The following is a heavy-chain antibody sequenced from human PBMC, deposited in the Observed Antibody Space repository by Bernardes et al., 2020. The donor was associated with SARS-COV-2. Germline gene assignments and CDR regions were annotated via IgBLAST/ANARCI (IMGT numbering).Heavy chain of an antibody. V-gene: IGHV3-30*18. Sequence: GGSLRLSCAASGFTFSSYGMHWVRQAPGTGLEWVAVISYDGSNKYYADSVKGRFTISRDNSKNTLYLQMNSLRAEDTAVYYCAKDGRLNPYYYDSSGYDYWGQGTLVTVSS. J-gene: IGHJ4*02. CDR3: AKDGRLNPYYYDSSGYDY. D-gene: IGHD3-22*01. CDR2: ISYDGSNK. CDR1: GFTFSSYG.